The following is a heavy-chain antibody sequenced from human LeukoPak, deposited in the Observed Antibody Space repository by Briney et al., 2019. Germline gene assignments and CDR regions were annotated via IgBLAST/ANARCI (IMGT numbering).Heavy chain of an antibody. CDR2: TSSDLNVK. D-gene: IGHD3-10*01. CDR1: GFTFTSYP. Sequence: GRSLRLSCATSGFTFTSYPIHWVRQAPGKGLEWVAVTSSDLNVKLYADSVKGRFTISRDNSRSTLYLQMNSLRPEDTAIYYCAREGYYGSGSPPSLYFDYWGQGTLVTVSS. V-gene: IGHV3-30-3*01. CDR3: AREGYYGSGSPPSLYFDY. J-gene: IGHJ4*02.